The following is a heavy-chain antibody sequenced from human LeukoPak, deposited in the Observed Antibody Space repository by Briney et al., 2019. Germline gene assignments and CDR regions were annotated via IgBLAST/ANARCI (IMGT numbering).Heavy chain of an antibody. Sequence: ASVKVSCKASGYTFTGYYMHWVRQAPGQGLEWMGWINPNSGGTNYAQKFQGRVTMTRDTSISTAYMELSRLRFDDTAVYYCARENKRITIFGTPGYWGQGTLVTVSS. CDR1: GYTFTGYY. D-gene: IGHD3-3*01. CDR2: INPNSGGT. J-gene: IGHJ4*02. V-gene: IGHV1-2*02. CDR3: ARENKRITIFGTPGY.